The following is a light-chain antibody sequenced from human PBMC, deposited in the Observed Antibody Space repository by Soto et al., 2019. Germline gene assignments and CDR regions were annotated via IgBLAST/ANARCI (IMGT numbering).Light chain of an antibody. CDR3: QQYNNWPFS. V-gene: IGKV3-15*01. Sequence: EIVMTQSPATLSVSTGERVTLSCRAGQGVTTNFAWYQQKSGQSPRLLIYDVSTRATGVPARFSGTGSETDFTLTISGLQSEDSAVYFCQQYNNWPFSFGQGTLLEI. CDR2: DVS. J-gene: IGKJ5*01. CDR1: QGVTTN.